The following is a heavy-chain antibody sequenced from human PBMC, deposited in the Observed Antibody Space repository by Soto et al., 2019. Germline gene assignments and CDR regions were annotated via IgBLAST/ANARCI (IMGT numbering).Heavy chain of an antibody. J-gene: IGHJ4*02. CDR3: ARERTYDFWSGYYTASGYFDY. CDR2: IIPIFGTA. CDR1: GGTFSSYA. Sequence: GASVKVSCKASGGTFSSYAISWVRQAPGQGLEWMGGIIPIFGTANYAQKFQGRVTITADESTSTAYMELSSLRSEDTAVYYCARERTYDFWSGYYTASGYFDYWGQGTLVTVPQ. V-gene: IGHV1-69*13. D-gene: IGHD3-3*01.